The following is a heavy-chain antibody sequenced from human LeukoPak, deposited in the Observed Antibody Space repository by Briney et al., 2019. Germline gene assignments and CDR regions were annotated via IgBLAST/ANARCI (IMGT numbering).Heavy chain of an antibody. CDR3: ARHMYYIFDY. V-gene: IGHV4-39*01. CDR2: MYYSGST. D-gene: IGHD2-8*01. Sequence: SETLSLTCTVSGGSISSRSYYWGWIRQPRGKGLEWIGSMYYSGSTYYNPSLKSRVTISVDTSKNQFSLKLSSVTAADTAVYYCARHMYYIFDYWGQGTLVTVSS. J-gene: IGHJ4*02. CDR1: GGSISSRSYY.